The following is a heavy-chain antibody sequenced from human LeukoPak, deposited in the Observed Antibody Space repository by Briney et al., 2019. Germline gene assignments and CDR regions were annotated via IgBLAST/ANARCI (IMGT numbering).Heavy chain of an antibody. CDR1: GGSISSGDYY. CDR2: IYYSGST. J-gene: IGHJ5*02. V-gene: IGHV4-30-4*08. Sequence: PSQTLSLTCIVSGGSISSGDYYWSWIRQPPGKGLEWIGYIYYSGSTYYNPSLKSRVTISVDTSKNQFSLKLSSVTAADTAVYYCARSRIVVVPAAMELNWFDPWGQGTLVTVSS. CDR3: ARSRIVVVPAAMELNWFDP. D-gene: IGHD2-2*01.